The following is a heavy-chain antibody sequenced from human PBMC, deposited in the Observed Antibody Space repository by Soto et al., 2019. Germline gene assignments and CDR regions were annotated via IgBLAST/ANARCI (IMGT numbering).Heavy chain of an antibody. CDR3: TKEDLLRGYSGYGHFDY. CDR2: ISWNSASI. D-gene: IGHD5-12*01. J-gene: IGHJ4*02. CDR1: GFTFDYYA. V-gene: IGHV3-9*01. Sequence: EVQLVESGGGLVQPGRSLRLSCVASGFTFDYYAMHWVRQAPGKGLEWVSGISWNSASIGYADSVKGRFTISRDNAKNSLFLQMNSLRAEHTALYYCTKEDLLRGYSGYGHFDYWGQGTLVTVS.